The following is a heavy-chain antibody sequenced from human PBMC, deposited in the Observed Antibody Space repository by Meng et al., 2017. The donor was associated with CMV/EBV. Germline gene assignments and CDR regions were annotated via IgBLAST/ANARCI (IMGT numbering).Heavy chain of an antibody. V-gene: IGHV5-51*01. Sequence: GESLKISCKGSGYSFTSYWIGWVRQMPGKGLEWMGIIYPGDSDTRYSPSFQGQVTISADKSISTAYLQWSSLKASDTAMYYCARKRVDLETYGACDYWGQGTLVTVSS. D-gene: IGHD3-3*01. CDR1: GYSFTSYW. J-gene: IGHJ4*02. CDR3: ARKRVDLETYGACDY. CDR2: IYPGDSDT.